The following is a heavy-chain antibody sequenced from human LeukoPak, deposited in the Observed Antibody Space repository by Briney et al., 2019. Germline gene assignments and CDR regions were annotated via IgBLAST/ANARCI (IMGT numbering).Heavy chain of an antibody. D-gene: IGHD2-21*02. CDR2: ISISTSSI. CDR1: GFTFSSYS. V-gene: IGHV3-48*04. J-gene: IGHJ5*02. CDR3: AREGSAYCGGDCSNWFDP. Sequence: PGGSLRLSCVGSGFTFSSYSMSWVRQAPGKGLEWVSYISISTSSIDYADSVKGRFTISRDNAKNSLYLQMKSPRAEDTAVYYCAREGSAYCGGDCSNWFDPWGQGTLVTVSS.